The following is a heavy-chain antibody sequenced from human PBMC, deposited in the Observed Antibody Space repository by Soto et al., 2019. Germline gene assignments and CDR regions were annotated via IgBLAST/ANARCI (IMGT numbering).Heavy chain of an antibody. Sequence: QVQLVQSGAEVKKPGSSVKVSCKASGGTFSSYAISWVRQAPGQGLEWMGGIIPIFGTANYAQKFQGRVRITADVSTSTAYMELSSLRSEDTAVYYCATGRDGYNWGYYGIDVWGQGTTVTVSS. CDR1: GGTFSSYA. V-gene: IGHV1-69*12. D-gene: IGHD5-12*01. CDR3: ATGRDGYNWGYYGIDV. J-gene: IGHJ6*02. CDR2: IIPIFGTA.